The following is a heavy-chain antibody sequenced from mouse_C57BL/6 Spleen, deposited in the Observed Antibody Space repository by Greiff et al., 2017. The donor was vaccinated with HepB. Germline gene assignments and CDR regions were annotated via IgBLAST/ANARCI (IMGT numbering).Heavy chain of an antibody. V-gene: IGHV5-9-1*02. CDR2: ISSGGDYI. Sequence: EVKVVESGEGLVKPGGSLKLSCAASGFTFSSYAMSWVRQTPEKRLEWVAYISSGGDYIYYADTVKGRFTISRDNARNTLYLQMSSLKSEDTAMYYCTRGHGYDVGYAMDYWGQGTSVTVSS. J-gene: IGHJ4*01. D-gene: IGHD2-2*01. CDR1: GFTFSSYA. CDR3: TRGHGYDVGYAMDY.